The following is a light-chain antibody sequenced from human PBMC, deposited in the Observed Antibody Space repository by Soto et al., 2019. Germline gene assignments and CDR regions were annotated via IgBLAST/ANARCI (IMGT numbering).Light chain of an antibody. CDR3: SSHSSSSAYYV. Sequence: QSVLTQPASVSGSPGQSITISCTGTSSDIGYYDYVSWYQHHSGKAPKLIIYEVNNRPSGVSNRFSGSKSVNTASLTISGLQAEDEADYYCSSHSSSSAYYVFGTGTRSPS. V-gene: IGLV2-14*01. CDR1: SSDIGYYDY. J-gene: IGLJ1*01. CDR2: EVN.